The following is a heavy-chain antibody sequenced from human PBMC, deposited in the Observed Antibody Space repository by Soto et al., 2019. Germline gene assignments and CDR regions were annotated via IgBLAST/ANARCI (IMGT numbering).Heavy chain of an antibody. CDR2: FDPEDGET. CDR1: GYTLTELS. V-gene: IGHV1-24*01. J-gene: IGHJ6*02. Sequence: ASVKVSCKVSGYTLTELSMHWVRQAPGKGLEWMGGFDPEDGETIYAQKFQGRVTMTEDTSTDTAYMELSSLRSEDTAVYYCATVGRPSSSWAYYYHYGMDVWGQGTTVTVSS. CDR3: ATVGRPSSSWAYYYHYGMDV. D-gene: IGHD6-13*01.